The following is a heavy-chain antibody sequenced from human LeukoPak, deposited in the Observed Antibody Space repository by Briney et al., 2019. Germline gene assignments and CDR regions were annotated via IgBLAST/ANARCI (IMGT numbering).Heavy chain of an antibody. V-gene: IGHV4-34*01. Sequence: SETLSLTCAVYGGSFSGYYWSWIRQPPGKGLEWIGEINHSGSTNYNPSLKSRVTISVDTSKNQFSLKLSSATAADTAVYYCASGIAAAGTFFDYWGQGTLVTVSS. D-gene: IGHD6-13*01. J-gene: IGHJ4*02. CDR2: INHSGST. CDR3: ASGIAAAGTFFDY. CDR1: GGSFSGYY.